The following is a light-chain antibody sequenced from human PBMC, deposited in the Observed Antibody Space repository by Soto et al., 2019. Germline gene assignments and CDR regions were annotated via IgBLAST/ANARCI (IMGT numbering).Light chain of an antibody. V-gene: IGKV1-5*01. Sequence: DIQMTQSHTTLSASVGDRVTITCRASQSITSWLAWYQQKPGKAPKLLIYDASSLENGVPSRFSGSGSGTVFTLTISSLQPDDYATYYCQQYNRYWTFGQGTKVEVK. CDR2: DAS. CDR3: QQYNRYWT. J-gene: IGKJ1*01. CDR1: QSITSW.